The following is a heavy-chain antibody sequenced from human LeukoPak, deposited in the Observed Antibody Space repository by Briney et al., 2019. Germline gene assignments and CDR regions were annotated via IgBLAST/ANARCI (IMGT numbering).Heavy chain of an antibody. CDR1: GFTFSSYS. CDR3: ASIQQLDGYYYYYGMDV. V-gene: IGHV3-21*01. J-gene: IGHJ6*02. D-gene: IGHD6-13*01. CDR2: ISSSSSYI. Sequence: GGSLRLSCAASGFTFSSYSMNWVRQAPGKGLEWVSSISSSSSYIYYADSVKGRFTISRDNAKNSLYRQMNSLRAEDTAVYYCASIQQLDGYYYYYGMDVWGQGTTVTVSS.